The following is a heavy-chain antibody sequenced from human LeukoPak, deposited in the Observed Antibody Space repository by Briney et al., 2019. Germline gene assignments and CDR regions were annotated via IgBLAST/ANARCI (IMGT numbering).Heavy chain of an antibody. J-gene: IGHJ4*02. V-gene: IGHV4-30-4*08. CDR3: ARSDYYDSNVLDY. CDR1: GGSISGGSISTYY. Sequence: SETLSLTCTVSGGSISGGSISTYYWSWIRQPPGKGLEWIGYIYYSGSTYYNPSLKSRVTISVDTSKNQFSLKLSSVTAADTAVYYCARSDYYDSNVLDYWGQGTLVTVSS. CDR2: IYYSGST. D-gene: IGHD3-22*01.